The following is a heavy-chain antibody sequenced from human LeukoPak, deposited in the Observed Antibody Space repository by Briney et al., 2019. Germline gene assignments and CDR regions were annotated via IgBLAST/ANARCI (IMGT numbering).Heavy chain of an antibody. J-gene: IGHJ4*02. V-gene: IGHV1-69*06. Sequence: SVKVSCRASGGTFSSYAISWVRQAPGQGLEWMGGIIPIFGTANYAQKFQGRVTITADKSTSTAYMELSSLRSEDTAVYYCARGDDSGYDSDFDYWGQGTLVTVSS. CDR2: IIPIFGTA. D-gene: IGHD5-12*01. CDR3: ARGDDSGYDSDFDY. CDR1: GGTFSSYA.